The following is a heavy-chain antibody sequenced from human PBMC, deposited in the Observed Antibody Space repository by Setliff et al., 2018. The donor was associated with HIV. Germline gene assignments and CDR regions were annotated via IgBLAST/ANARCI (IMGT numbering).Heavy chain of an antibody. D-gene: IGHD3-22*01. V-gene: IGHV4-39*01. Sequence: SETLSLTCIVSGGSIRSSSYYWSWIRQPPGKGLEWIGSIYYSGSTYYNPSLKSRVTISIDTSKNQFSLKLTSVTAADTAMYYCASRIYYYDESRVLREEGFVPWGQGTLVTVSS. CDR1: GGSIRSSSYY. J-gene: IGHJ5*02. CDR2: IYYSGST. CDR3: ASRIYYYDESRVLREEGFVP.